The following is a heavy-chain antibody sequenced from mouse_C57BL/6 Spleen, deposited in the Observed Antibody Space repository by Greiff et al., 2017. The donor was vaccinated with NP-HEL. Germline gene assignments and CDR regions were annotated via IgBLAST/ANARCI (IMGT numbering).Heavy chain of an antibody. CDR3: TSPLYDGYYNY. CDR1: VYTFTDYE. J-gene: IGHJ2*01. V-gene: IGHV1-15*01. Sequence: QVQLQQSGAELVRPGASVTLSCKASVYTFTDYEMHWVKQTPVHGLEWIGAIDPETGGTAYNQKFKGKAILTADKSSSTAYMELRSLTSEDSAVYYCTSPLYDGYYNYWGQGTTLTVSS. CDR2: IDPETGGT. D-gene: IGHD2-3*01.